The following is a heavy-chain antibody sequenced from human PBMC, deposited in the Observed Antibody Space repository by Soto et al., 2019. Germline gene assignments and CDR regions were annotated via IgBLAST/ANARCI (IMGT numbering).Heavy chain of an antibody. CDR1: GYSFTSYW. J-gene: IGHJ6*02. D-gene: IGHD1-26*01. CDR3: ARHGSSPYSGSYYGGLGYYYGMDV. V-gene: IGHV5-51*01. Sequence: GESLKISCKGSGYSFTSYWIGWVRQMPGKGLEWVGIIYPGDSDTRYSPSFQGQVTISADKSISTAYLQWSSLKASDTAMYYCARHGSSPYSGSYYGGLGYYYGMDVWGQGTTVTVSS. CDR2: IYPGDSDT.